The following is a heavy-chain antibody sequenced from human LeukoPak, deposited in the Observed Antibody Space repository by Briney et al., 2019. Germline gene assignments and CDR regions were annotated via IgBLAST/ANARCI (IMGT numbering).Heavy chain of an antibody. CDR2: IYTSGST. Sequence: SETLSLTCSVSGGSLSSYYWSWIRQPAGKGLEWIERIYTSGSTNYNPSLKSRVTMSVDTSKNQFSLKLSSVTAADTAVYYCARSPVLRYFDWLIFDPWGQGTLVTVSS. J-gene: IGHJ5*02. CDR1: GGSLSSYY. D-gene: IGHD3-9*01. V-gene: IGHV4-4*07. CDR3: ARSPVLRYFDWLIFDP.